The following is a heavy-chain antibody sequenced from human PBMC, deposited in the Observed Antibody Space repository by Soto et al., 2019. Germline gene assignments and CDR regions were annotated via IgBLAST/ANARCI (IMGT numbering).Heavy chain of an antibody. V-gene: IGHV3-23*01. J-gene: IGHJ4*02. CDR3: AKEYSSITAGY. D-gene: IGHD6-13*01. Sequence: EVQLLDSGGGLVQPGGSLRLSCAASGFTFSNYAMSWVRQAPGKGMEWVSAISGSGCITYYADSVKGRFTISRDNSKNTLYLQMNSLRAEDKDVYYCAKEYSSITAGYWGQGTLVTVCS. CDR2: ISGSGCIT. CDR1: GFTFSNYA.